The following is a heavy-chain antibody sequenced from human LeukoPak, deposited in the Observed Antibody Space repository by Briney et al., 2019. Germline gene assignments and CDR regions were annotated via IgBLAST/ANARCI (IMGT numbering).Heavy chain of an antibody. V-gene: IGHV1-46*01. D-gene: IGHD3-10*01. CDR2: INPSVGT. CDR1: GYTFTSYY. Sequence: ASVKVSCKASGYTFTSYYIHWVRQAPGQGLEWMGIINPSVGTIYAQKFQGRVTMTRDTSTSTVYMELSSLRSEDTAVYYCARRSDRYASGTYYNVGVDYWGQGTLVTVSS. J-gene: IGHJ4*02. CDR3: ARRSDRYASGTYYNVGVDY.